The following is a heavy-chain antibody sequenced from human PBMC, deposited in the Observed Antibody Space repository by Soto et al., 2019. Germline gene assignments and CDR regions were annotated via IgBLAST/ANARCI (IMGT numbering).Heavy chain of an antibody. D-gene: IGHD6-13*01. CDR1: GGSISSGDYY. V-gene: IGHV4-30-4*01. CDR2: IYYSGST. CDR3: AREVPDVSSWHWFDP. Sequence: PSETLSLTCTVPGGSISSGDYYWSWIRQPPGKGLEWIGYIYYSGSTYYNPSLKSRVTISVDTSKNQFSLKLSSVTAADTAVYYCAREVPDVSSWHWFDPWGQGTLVTVSS. J-gene: IGHJ5*02.